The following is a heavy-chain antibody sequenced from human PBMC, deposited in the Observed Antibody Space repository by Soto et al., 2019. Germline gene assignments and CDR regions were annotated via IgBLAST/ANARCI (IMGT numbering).Heavy chain of an antibody. D-gene: IGHD5-18*01. CDR3: ARGGIQLSYAFDY. V-gene: IGHV4-4*07. CDR2: IYTSGST. J-gene: IGHJ4*02. CDR1: GTSVSNYY. Sequence: SETLSLTCSVSGTSVSNYYWSWIRQPAGKGLEHIGRIYTSGSTSYNPSLKSRVTMSMDTSQTQIYLNLTSVTAADTAIYYCARGGIQLSYAFDYWGQGIQVTVSS.